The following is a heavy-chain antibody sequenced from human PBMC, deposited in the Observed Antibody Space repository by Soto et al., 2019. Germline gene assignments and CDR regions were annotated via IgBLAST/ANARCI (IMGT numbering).Heavy chain of an antibody. D-gene: IGHD2-2*01. CDR1: GGSISSSSYY. CDR3: ARRDLIVPAATNFDY. V-gene: IGHV4-39*01. CDR2: IYYSGST. J-gene: IGHJ4*02. Sequence: SETLSLTCTVSGGSISSSSYYWGWIRQPPGKGLEWIESIYYSGSTYYNPSLKSRVTISVDTSKNQFSLKLSSVTAADTAVYYCARRDLIVPAATNFDYWGQGTLVTVSS.